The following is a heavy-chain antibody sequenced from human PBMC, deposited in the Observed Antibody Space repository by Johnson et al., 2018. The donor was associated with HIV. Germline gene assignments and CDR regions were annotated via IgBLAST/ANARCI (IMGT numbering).Heavy chain of an antibody. CDR1: GFTFSKSW. J-gene: IGHJ3*02. V-gene: IGHV3-30-3*01. CDR3: ARDGMAATKANI. CDR2: IYENGSNK. D-gene: IGHD1-14*01. Sequence: QVQLVESGGGLVQPGGSLRLSCAASGFTFSKSWMHWVRQAPGKGLVWVSGIYENGSNKYYADSVKGRFTISRENSKNTLYLQMNSLRAEDTAVYYCARDGMAATKANIWGQGTMVTVSS.